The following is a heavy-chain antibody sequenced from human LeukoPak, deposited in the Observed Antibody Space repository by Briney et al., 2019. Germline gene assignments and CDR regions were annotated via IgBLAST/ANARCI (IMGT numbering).Heavy chain of an antibody. CDR3: ARAFDY. CDR2: ISTGSGSI. J-gene: IGHJ4*02. V-gene: IGHV3-48*04. CDR1: GFTFRSFD. Sequence: SGGSLRLSCAASGFTFRSFDMNWVRQAPGRGLEWVSYISTGSGSIYYADSVKGRITISRDDAKNSPFLQMSSLRAEDTAVYYCARAFDYWGQGTLVTVSS.